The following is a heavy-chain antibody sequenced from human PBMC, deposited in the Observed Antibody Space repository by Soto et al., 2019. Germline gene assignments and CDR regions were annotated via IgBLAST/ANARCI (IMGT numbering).Heavy chain of an antibody. D-gene: IGHD2-15*01. J-gene: IGHJ4*02. CDR2: INAGNGNT. Sequence: ASVKVSCKASGYTFTSYAMHWVRQAPGQRLEWMGWINAGNGNTKYSQKFQGRVTITRDTSASTAYMELSSLRSDDTAVYYCARVRYAHSVVAADFDYWGQGTLVTVSS. V-gene: IGHV1-3*01. CDR1: GYTFTSYA. CDR3: ARVRYAHSVVAADFDY.